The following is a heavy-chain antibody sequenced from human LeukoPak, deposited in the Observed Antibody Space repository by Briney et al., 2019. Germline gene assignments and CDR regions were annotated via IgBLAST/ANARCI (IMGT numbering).Heavy chain of an antibody. CDR3: ARWGSNMAREKGDH. CDR2: IYTSGST. D-gene: IGHD3-10*01. V-gene: IGHV4-61*02. J-gene: IGHJ4*02. CDR1: GGSISSGSYY. Sequence: SETLSLTCTVSGGSISSGSYYWSWIRQPAGKGLEWIGRIYTSGSTTYNPSLKSRVTISVDTSKNQFSLKLRSVTAADTAVYYCARWGSNMAREKGDHWGQGTLVTVSS.